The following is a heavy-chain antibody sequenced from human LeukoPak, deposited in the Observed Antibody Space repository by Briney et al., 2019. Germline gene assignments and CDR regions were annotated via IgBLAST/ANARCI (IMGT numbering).Heavy chain of an antibody. Sequence: GGSLRLFCAACGFSVSAFHLRWVREVPGKGLQWVSGFYSSWTSFLAESLEGRFTVFRDFSKNILYLQINNLRAGDTGVFYFAMTDDILIASSYWGQGTSVTVSS. V-gene: IGHV3-53*01. D-gene: IGHD3-9*01. CDR1: GFSVSAFH. CDR3: AMTDDILIASSY. CDR2: FYSSWTS. J-gene: IGHJ4*02.